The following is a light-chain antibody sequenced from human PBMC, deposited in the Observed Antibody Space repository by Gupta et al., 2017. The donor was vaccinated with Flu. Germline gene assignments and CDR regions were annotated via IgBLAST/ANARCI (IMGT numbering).Light chain of an antibody. V-gene: IGLV3-1*01. CDR1: NLGDKY. CDR3: QTWDSNTANWV. CDR2: EDN. Sequence: SYELPQPPSVSVSPGHTASIPRSVDNLGDKYAVRYQQKAGQSPVVIIYEDNRRTSGIPERFSGSNSGITATLTISGTQARDEADYYCQTWDSNTANWVFGGGTKLTVL. J-gene: IGLJ3*02.